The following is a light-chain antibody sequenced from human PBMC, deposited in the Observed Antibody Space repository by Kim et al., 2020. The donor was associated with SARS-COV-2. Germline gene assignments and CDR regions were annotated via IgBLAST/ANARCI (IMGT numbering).Light chain of an antibody. CDR1: SSNIGAGHD. J-gene: IGLJ2*01. Sequence: RVTISCTGSSSNIGAGHDVQWYEQVPGTAPKLLIYGDNNRPSGVPDRFSGSKSDTSASLAITGLQAEDEADYYCQSYDSSLSIVVFGGGTQLTVL. CDR3: QSYDSSLSIVV. CDR2: GDN. V-gene: IGLV1-40*01.